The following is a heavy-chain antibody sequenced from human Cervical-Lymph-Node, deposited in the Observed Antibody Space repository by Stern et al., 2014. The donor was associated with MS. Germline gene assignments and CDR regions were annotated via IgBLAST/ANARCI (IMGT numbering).Heavy chain of an antibody. D-gene: IGHD3-22*01. CDR3: AREETRIVVGIDY. CDR2: INPNSGEP. V-gene: IGHV1-2*06. Sequence: QVQLVQSGTKVQKPGASVKVSCKASGYTFTAFFIHWVRQAPGQGLEWMGRINPNSGEPTYAQNFQDRVTLTRDTSIGTAYLELSRLTSADTAVYYCAREETRIVVGIDYWGQGTQVTVSS. J-gene: IGHJ4*02. CDR1: GYTFTAFF.